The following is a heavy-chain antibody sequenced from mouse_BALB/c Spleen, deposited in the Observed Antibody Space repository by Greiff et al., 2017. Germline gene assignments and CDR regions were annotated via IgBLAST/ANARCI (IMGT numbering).Heavy chain of an antibody. J-gene: IGHJ2*01. D-gene: IGHD1-1*01. V-gene: IGHV5-9-3*01. CDR3: ARGGTVVANDY. Sequence: EVQLVESGGGLVKPGGSLKLSCAAPGFTFSSYALSWVRQTPEKRLEWVATISSGGSYTYYPDSVKGRFTISRDNAKNTLYLQVSSLRSEDTAMYYCARGGTVVANDYWGQGTTLTVSS. CDR2: ISSGGSYT. CDR1: GFTFSSYA.